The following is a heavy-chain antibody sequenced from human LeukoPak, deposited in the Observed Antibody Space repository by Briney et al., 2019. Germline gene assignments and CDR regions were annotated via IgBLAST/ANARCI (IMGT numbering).Heavy chain of an antibody. CDR3: VSHPHPGGWFDP. V-gene: IGHV3-7*01. CDR2: IKRDGGEI. CDR1: GFTLSNYW. Sequence: GGSLRLSCAASGFTLSNYWMSWVRQAPGKGLEWVASIKRDGGEIHYVDSVKGRFIISRDNAKNSLYLQMNNLRADDTAVYYCVSHPHPGGWFDPWGQGTLVTVSS. J-gene: IGHJ5*02. D-gene: IGHD2-15*01.